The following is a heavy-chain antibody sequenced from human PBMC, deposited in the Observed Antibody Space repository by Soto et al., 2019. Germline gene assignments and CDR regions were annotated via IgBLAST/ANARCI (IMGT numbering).Heavy chain of an antibody. V-gene: IGHV3-23*01. CDR2: ISGSGGST. CDR1: GFTFSSYA. D-gene: IGHD6-13*01. Sequence: GSLRLSCAASGFTFSSYAMSWVRQAPGKGLEWVSAISGSGGSTYYADSVKGRFTISRGNSKNTLYLQMNSLRAEDTAVYYCAKESQLVYYFDYWGQGTLVTVSS. CDR3: AKESQLVYYFDY. J-gene: IGHJ4*02.